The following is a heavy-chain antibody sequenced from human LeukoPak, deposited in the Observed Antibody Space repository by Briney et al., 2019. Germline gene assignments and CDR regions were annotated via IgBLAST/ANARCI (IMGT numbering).Heavy chain of an antibody. V-gene: IGHV5-10-1*01. J-gene: IGHJ6*02. Sequence: HGESLKISCKGSGYSFTSYWISWVRQMPGKGLEWMGRIDPSDSYTNYSQSFQGHVTISADKSISTAYLQWSSLKASDTAMYYCARPDTGMMMDYFHYGMHVWGQGTTVTVSS. CDR1: GYSFTSYW. CDR2: IDPSDSYT. CDR3: ARPDTGMMMDYFHYGMHV. D-gene: IGHD5-18*01.